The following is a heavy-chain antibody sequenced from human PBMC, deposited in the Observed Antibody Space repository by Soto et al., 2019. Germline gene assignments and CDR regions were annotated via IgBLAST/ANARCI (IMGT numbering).Heavy chain of an antibody. CDR3: GYFYDDTNYDD. CDR1: GFSFKNSR. V-gene: IGHV3-23*03. Sequence: GESLRLSCSVSGFSFKNSRMSWVRKAPGKGLELVSVGGACGRTTYYADSVQGRFTISRANSEDTLFLHMNNLGGEDTALYFCGYFYDDTNYDDRGQGALVTVSS. D-gene: IGHD3-22*01. CDR2: GGACGRTT. J-gene: IGHJ4*02.